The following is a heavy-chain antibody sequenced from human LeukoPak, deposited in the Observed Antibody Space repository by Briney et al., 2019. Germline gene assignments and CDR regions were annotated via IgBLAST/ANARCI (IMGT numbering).Heavy chain of an antibody. Sequence: GGSLRLSCAASGLTFSSYAMSWVRQAPGKGLEWVSAISGSGGSTYYADSVKGRFTISRDNSKNTLYLQMNSLRAEDTAVYYCAKGDYSSGWGYWGQGTLVTVSS. J-gene: IGHJ4*02. CDR1: GLTFSSYA. D-gene: IGHD6-19*01. CDR3: AKGDYSSGWGY. V-gene: IGHV3-23*01. CDR2: ISGSGGST.